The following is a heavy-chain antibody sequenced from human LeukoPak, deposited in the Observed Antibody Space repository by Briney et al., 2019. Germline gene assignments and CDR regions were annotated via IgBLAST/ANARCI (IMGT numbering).Heavy chain of an antibody. Sequence: GGSLRLSCAASGFTFSSYAMSWVRQAPGKGLEWVSAISGSGGSTYYADSVKGRFTISRDNPKNTLYLQMNSLRAEDTAVYYCAKGPMVRGVIMYYFDYWGQGTLVTVSS. J-gene: IGHJ4*02. CDR2: ISGSGGST. D-gene: IGHD3-10*01. CDR1: GFTFSSYA. V-gene: IGHV3-23*01. CDR3: AKGPMVRGVIMYYFDY.